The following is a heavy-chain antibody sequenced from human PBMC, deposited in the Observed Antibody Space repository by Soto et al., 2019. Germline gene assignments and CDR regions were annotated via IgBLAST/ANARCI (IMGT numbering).Heavy chain of an antibody. CDR2: IWHDGSNK. D-gene: IGHD6-13*01. J-gene: IGHJ6*02. V-gene: IGHV3-33*01. CDR3: ARDGGSWYDYGMDV. CDR1: GFTFSSNG. Sequence: GESLKISCAASGFTFSSNGMHWVRQAPGKGLEWVAVIWHDGSNKYLADSVEGRMHISRDNSKNTLYLQMSSLTVEDTAVYYCARDGGSWYDYGMDVWGQGTTVTVSS.